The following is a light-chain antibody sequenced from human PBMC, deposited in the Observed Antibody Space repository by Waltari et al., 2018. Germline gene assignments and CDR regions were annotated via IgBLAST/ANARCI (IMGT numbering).Light chain of an antibody. J-gene: IGKJ1*01. CDR3: HQYNNWPPWT. CDR2: ETS. Sequence: ETVMTQSPATLFVSPGERATLSCRASQSVSRNLAWYQQKPGQAPRLLIYETSTRATGIPARFSGSGSGTEFTLTISSLQSEDVAIYHCHQYNNWPPWTFGQGTKAEIK. CDR1: QSVSRN. V-gene: IGKV3-15*01.